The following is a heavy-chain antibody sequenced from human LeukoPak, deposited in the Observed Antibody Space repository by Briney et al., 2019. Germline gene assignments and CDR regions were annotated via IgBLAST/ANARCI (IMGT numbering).Heavy chain of an antibody. V-gene: IGHV3-74*03. CDR1: GFTFSSYW. D-gene: IGHD2-21*01. CDR2: ISSDGSTT. J-gene: IGHJ4*02. CDR3: ARESPHSDY. Sequence: PGGSLRLSCAASGFTFSSYWMHWVRQTPGKGLVWVLRISSDGSTTMYADSVKGRFTISRDNAKNTLYLQMSSLRGEDTAFYYCARESPHSDYWGQGTLVTVSS.